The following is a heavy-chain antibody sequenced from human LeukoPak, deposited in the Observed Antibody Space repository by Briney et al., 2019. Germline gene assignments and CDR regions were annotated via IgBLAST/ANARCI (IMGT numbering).Heavy chain of an antibody. CDR3: AKDRVVYGSGRYVFDS. D-gene: IGHD3-10*01. Sequence: GGSLRLSCAASGFTFSSYAMSWVRQAPGKGLEWVSGISDSGGNTYYADSVKGQFTISRDNPKNTLYLQMNSLRAEDTAVYYCAKDRVVYGSGRYVFDSWGQGTLVTVSS. J-gene: IGHJ4*02. CDR1: GFTFSSYA. CDR2: ISDSGGNT. V-gene: IGHV3-23*01.